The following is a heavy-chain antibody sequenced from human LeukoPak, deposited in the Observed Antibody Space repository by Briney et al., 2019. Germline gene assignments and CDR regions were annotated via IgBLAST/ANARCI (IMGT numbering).Heavy chain of an antibody. CDR3: AREWYCSSTNCHYYFEY. D-gene: IGHD2-2*01. Sequence: PSETLSLTCAVSGYSISSGYYWGWIRQPPGKGLEWIGSMHHSGKAYYNPSLRSRVTISLDTSKNQLSVNLISVTAADTAVYYCAREWYCSSTNCHYYFEYWGQGTLVTVSS. J-gene: IGHJ4*02. CDR2: MHHSGKA. CDR1: GYSISSGYY. V-gene: IGHV4-38-2*02.